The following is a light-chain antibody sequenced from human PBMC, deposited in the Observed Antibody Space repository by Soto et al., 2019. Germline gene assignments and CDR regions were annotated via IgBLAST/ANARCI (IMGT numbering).Light chain of an antibody. V-gene: IGLV2-14*01. CDR3: SSYTSSSTRV. Sequence: QSVLTQPASVSGSPGQSITISCTGTSSVVGGYNYVSWYQQHPGKAPKLMIYDVSNRPSGVSNRFSGSKSGNTAFLIISGLQAEDEADYYCSSYTSSSTRVFGTGTKVTVL. J-gene: IGLJ1*01. CDR2: DVS. CDR1: SSVVGGYNY.